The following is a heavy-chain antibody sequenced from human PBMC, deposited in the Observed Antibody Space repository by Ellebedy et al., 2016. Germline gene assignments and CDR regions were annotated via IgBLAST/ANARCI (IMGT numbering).Heavy chain of an antibody. V-gene: IGHV3-33*01. Sequence: GGSLRLSXAASGFTFSSYGMHWVRQAPGKGLEWVAVIWYDGSNKYYADSVKGRFTISRDNSKNTLYLQMNSLRAEDTAVYYCARDPYSSSWYPDYWGQGTLVTVSS. CDR2: IWYDGSNK. CDR1: GFTFSSYG. CDR3: ARDPYSSSWYPDY. J-gene: IGHJ4*02. D-gene: IGHD6-13*01.